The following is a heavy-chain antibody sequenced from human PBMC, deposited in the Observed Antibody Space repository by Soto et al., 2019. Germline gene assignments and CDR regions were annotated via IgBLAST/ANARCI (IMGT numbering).Heavy chain of an antibody. CDR1: GFTFSSYG. CDR2: IWYDGSTI. V-gene: IGHV3-33*01. J-gene: IGHJ4*02. Sequence: GGSLRLSCAASGFTFSSYGMHWVRQAPGKGLEWVAVIWYDGSTIYYADSVKGRFTISRDNAKNSLYLQMNSLRAEDTAVYYCARDLNLGSFDYWGQGTLVTVSS. CDR3: ARDLNLGSFDY.